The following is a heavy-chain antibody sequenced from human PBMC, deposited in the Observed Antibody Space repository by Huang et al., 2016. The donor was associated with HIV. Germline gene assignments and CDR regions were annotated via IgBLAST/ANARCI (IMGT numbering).Heavy chain of an antibody. CDR3: AREGLYFYDSSGGYFDL. Sequence: QVQLQESGPGLVKPSETLSLTCTVSGGSINSHYWSWIRQPPGKGLEWIGSVYYSGSTTYHPSPKSRFTISVDTSKTQFSLKLSSVTAADTALYYCAREGLYFYDSSGGYFDLWGRGTLLTVYS. D-gene: IGHD3-22*01. V-gene: IGHV4-59*11. J-gene: IGHJ2*01. CDR1: GGSINSHY. CDR2: VYYSGST.